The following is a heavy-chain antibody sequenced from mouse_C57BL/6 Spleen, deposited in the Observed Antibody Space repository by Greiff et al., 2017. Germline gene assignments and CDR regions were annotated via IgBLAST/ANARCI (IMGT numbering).Heavy chain of an antibody. J-gene: IGHJ4*01. V-gene: IGHV1-64*01. CDR2: IHPNSGST. CDR1: GYTFTSYW. D-gene: IGHD1-1*01. Sequence: VQLQQSGAELVKPGASVKLSCKASGYTFTSYWMHWVKQRPGQGLEWIGMIHPNSGSTNYNEKFKSKATLTVDKSSSTAYMQLSSLTSEDSAVYCGASITTVVATRAMDYWGQGTSVTVSS. CDR3: ASITTVVATRAMDY.